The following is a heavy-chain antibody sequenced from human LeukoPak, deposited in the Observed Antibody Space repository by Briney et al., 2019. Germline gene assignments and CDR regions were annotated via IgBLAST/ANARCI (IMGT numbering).Heavy chain of an antibody. Sequence: SVKVSCKTSGGTFTSYAITWVRQAPGHGLEWGGKIIPISGTTNSAQKFQSRVTFTADESTSTAYMELSSLRSEDTALYYCARKLRLGGNWFDPWGQGTLVTVSS. D-gene: IGHD1-26*01. CDR1: GGTFTSYA. J-gene: IGHJ5*02. V-gene: IGHV1-69*15. CDR2: IIPISGTT. CDR3: ARKLRLGGNWFDP.